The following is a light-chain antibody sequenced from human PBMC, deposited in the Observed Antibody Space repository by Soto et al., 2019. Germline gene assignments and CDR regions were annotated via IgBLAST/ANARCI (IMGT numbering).Light chain of an antibody. CDR2: DAS. Sequence: DIQMTQSPSSLSASVGDRVAITCRASEGIGNDLGWYQQKPGKAPKGLIYDASSLESGVPSRFSGSGSGTEFTLTISSLQPDDFATYYCQQYNSYWTFGQGTKV. CDR3: QQYNSYWT. V-gene: IGKV1-17*01. CDR1: EGIGND. J-gene: IGKJ1*01.